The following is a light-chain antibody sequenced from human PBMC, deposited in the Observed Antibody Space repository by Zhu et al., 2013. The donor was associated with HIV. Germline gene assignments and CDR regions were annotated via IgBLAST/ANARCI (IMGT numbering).Light chain of an antibody. CDR1: QSVSDTH. CDR3: QQYGNSAWT. J-gene: IGKJ1*01. Sequence: EIVLTQSPGTLSLFPGERATLSCKASQSVSDTHLAWFQQKPGQAPRLLLYGAAYRAIGIPDRFSGSGSGTDFTLNISRLEPEDFAVYYCQQYGNSAWTFGQGTKVEIK. V-gene: IGKV3-20*01. CDR2: GAA.